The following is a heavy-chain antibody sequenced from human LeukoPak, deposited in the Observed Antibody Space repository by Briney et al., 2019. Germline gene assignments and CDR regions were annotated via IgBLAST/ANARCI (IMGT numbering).Heavy chain of an antibody. Sequence: GASVKVSCKASGYTFTSYGISWVRQAPGQGLEWMGWINPNSGGTNYAQKFQGWVTMTRDTSISTAYMELSRLRSDDTAVYYCAREGDGYNYFDYWGQGTLVTVSS. CDR1: GYTFTSYG. CDR2: INPNSGGT. CDR3: AREGDGYNYFDY. D-gene: IGHD5-24*01. J-gene: IGHJ4*02. V-gene: IGHV1-2*04.